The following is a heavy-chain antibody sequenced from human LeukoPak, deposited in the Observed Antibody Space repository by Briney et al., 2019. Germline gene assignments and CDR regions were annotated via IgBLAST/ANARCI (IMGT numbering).Heavy chain of an antibody. V-gene: IGHV3-30*18. CDR3: AKARATYLYDTSGYSALDY. J-gene: IGHJ4*02. CDR1: GFTFSSYD. CDR2: ISYDGSNK. Sequence: GGSLRLSCAASGFTFSSYDMHWVRQAPGKGLEWVTVISYDGSNKYYSDSVKGRFTISRDNSKNTLYLQMNSLRAEDTAVYYCAKARATYLYDTSGYSALDYWGQGTLVTVSS. D-gene: IGHD3-22*01.